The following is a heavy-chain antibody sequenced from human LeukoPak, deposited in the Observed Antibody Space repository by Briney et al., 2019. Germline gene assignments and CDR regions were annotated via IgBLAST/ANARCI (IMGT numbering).Heavy chain of an antibody. Sequence: PSETLSLTCTVSGGSISSSSYYWGWIRQPPGKGLEWIGSIYYSGSTYYNPSLKSRVTISVDTSKNQFSLKLSSVTAADTTVYYCARDRPIYCSGGSCYPFDYWGQGTLVTVSS. V-gene: IGHV4-39*07. D-gene: IGHD2-15*01. CDR1: GGSISSSSYY. CDR2: IYYSGST. CDR3: ARDRPIYCSGGSCYPFDY. J-gene: IGHJ4*02.